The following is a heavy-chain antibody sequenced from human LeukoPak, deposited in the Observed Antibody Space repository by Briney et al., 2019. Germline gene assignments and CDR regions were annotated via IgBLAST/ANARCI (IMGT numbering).Heavy chain of an antibody. D-gene: IGHD3-3*01. CDR1: GYTFTGYY. CDR3: ARDTADYDFWSGYLGNWFDP. J-gene: IGHJ5*02. V-gene: IGHV1-2*06. CDR2: INPNSGGT. Sequence: ASVKVSCKASGYTFTGYYMHWVRQAPGQGLEWMGRINPNSGGTNYAQKFQGRVTMTRDTSISTAYMDLSRLRSDDTAVYYCARDTADYDFWSGYLGNWFDPWGQGTLVTVSS.